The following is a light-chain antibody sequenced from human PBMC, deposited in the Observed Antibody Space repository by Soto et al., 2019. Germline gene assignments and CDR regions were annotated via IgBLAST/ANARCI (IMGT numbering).Light chain of an antibody. J-gene: IGKJ1*01. CDR3: QQYNSYRT. V-gene: IGKV3-15*01. Sequence: EIILTQSPATMSAAPGQRDTLSCRASQSVSSNLAWYQQKPGQAPRLLIYGESTRATGTPARFSGSGSGTEFTLTISSLQPDDFATYYCQQYNSYRTFGQGTKVDIK. CDR1: QSVSSN. CDR2: GES.